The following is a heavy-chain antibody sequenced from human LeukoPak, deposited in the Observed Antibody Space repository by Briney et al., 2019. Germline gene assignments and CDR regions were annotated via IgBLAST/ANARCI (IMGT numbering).Heavy chain of an antibody. V-gene: IGHV1-2*02. CDR3: ARVLGPNNYYDSSGLSYFDY. Sequence: ASVKVSCKASGYTFTGYYMHWGRQAPGQGREWMGWINPNSGGTNYAQKFQGRVTMTRDTSISTAYMELSRLRSDDTAVYYCARVLGPNNYYDSSGLSYFDYWGQGTLVTVSS. CDR2: INPNSGGT. J-gene: IGHJ4*02. CDR1: GYTFTGYY. D-gene: IGHD3-22*01.